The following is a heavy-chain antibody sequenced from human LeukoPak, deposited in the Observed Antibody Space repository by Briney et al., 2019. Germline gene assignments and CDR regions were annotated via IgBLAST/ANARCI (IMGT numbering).Heavy chain of an antibody. CDR3: ARRRRGHNWFDP. CDR1: GFTFTSYG. CDR2: VYYSGST. Sequence: PGGSLRLSCAASGFTFTSYGMTWVRQPPGKGLEWIGIVYYSGSTYYNPSLKSRLTISVDTSKNQFSLNLNSVTAADTAVYYCARRRRGHNWFDPWGQGTLVTVSS. V-gene: IGHV4-39*01. D-gene: IGHD3-16*01. J-gene: IGHJ5*02.